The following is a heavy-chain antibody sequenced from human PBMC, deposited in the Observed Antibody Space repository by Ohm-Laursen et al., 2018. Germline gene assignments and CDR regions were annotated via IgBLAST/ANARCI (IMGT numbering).Heavy chain of an antibody. CDR3: ARDKIAVAGHYYGMDV. CDR1: GYTFINYG. D-gene: IGHD6-19*01. Sequence: SVKVSCKASGYTFINYGISWVRQAPGQGLEWMGRIIPILGIANYAQKFQGRVTITADKSTSTAYMELSSLRSEDTAVYYCARDKIAVAGHYYGMDVWGQGTTVTVSS. J-gene: IGHJ6*02. CDR2: IIPILGIA. V-gene: IGHV1-69*04.